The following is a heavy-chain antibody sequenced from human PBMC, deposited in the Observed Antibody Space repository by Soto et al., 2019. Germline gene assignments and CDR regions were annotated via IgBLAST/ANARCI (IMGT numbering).Heavy chain of an antibody. CDR3: AKDDMGFYDTFPQSGAFDF. D-gene: IGHD3-22*01. J-gene: IGHJ3*01. CDR1: GFTFSDYG. Sequence: GGSLRLSCAASGFTFSDYGMHWVRQAPGKGLEWVAVISYDGSNKYYADSVKGRFTISRDNSRNTLYLQMNSLRAEDSALYYCAKDDMGFYDTFPQSGAFDFRGQGTMVTVSS. V-gene: IGHV3-30*18. CDR2: ISYDGSNK.